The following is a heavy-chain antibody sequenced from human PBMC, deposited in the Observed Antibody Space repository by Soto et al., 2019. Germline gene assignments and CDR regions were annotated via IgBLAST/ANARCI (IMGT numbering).Heavy chain of an antibody. CDR1: GYTLTELS. CDR2: FDPEDGET. Sequence: QVQLVQSGAEVKKPGASVKVSCKVSGYTLTELSMHWVRQAPGKGLEWMGGFDPEDGETIYAQKFQGRVTMTEDTSTDTAYIELSSLRSEDTAVYYCATDLSYGLGPYYYYGMDVWGQGTTVTVSS. CDR3: ATDLSYGLGPYYYYGMDV. D-gene: IGHD5-18*01. J-gene: IGHJ6*02. V-gene: IGHV1-24*01.